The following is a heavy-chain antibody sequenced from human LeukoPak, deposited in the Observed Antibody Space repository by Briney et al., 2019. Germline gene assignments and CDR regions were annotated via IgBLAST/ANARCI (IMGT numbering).Heavy chain of an antibody. CDR3: ARFAPGQWLVDY. V-gene: IGHV4-59*01. J-gene: IGHJ4*02. CDR1: RGSISSYY. Sequence: PSETLSLTCTVSRGSISSYYWSWIRQPPGKGLEWIGYIYYSGSTNYNPSLKSRVTISVDTSKNQFSLKLSSVTAADTAVYYCARFAPGQWLVDYWGQGTLVTVSS. CDR2: IYYSGST. D-gene: IGHD6-19*01.